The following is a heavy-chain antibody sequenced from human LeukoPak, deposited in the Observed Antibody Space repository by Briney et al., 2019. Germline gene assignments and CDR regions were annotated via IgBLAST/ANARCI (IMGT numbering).Heavy chain of an antibody. CDR1: GFAFSNYA. D-gene: IGHD3-10*01. Sequence: GGSLRLSCGASGFAFSNYAMSRVRQAPGKGLEWVSTIIGSGGTTYYADSVKGRFTISRDNSKNTLSLQMNSLRAEDTAVYYCARVWYGELKVDVWGQGTTVTVSS. CDR3: ARVWYGELKVDV. V-gene: IGHV3-23*01. CDR2: IIGSGGTT. J-gene: IGHJ6*02.